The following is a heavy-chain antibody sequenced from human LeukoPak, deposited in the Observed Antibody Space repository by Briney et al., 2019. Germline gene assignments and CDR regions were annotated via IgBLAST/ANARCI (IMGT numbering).Heavy chain of an antibody. CDR1: GFTFSSYA. J-gene: IGHJ4*02. CDR2: ISGSGGST. D-gene: IGHD3-22*01. Sequence: GGSLRLSCAASGFTFSSYAMSWVRQAPGKGLEWVSAISGSGGSTYYADSVKGRLTISRDNSKNTLYLQMNSLRAEDTAVYYCAKLPYYYDSSGYPTLGGVDYWGQGTLVTVSS. V-gene: IGHV3-23*01. CDR3: AKLPYYYDSSGYPTLGGVDY.